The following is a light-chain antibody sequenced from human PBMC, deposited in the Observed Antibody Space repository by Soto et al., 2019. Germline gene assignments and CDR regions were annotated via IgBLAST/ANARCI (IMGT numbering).Light chain of an antibody. J-gene: IGKJ1*01. CDR3: QQYSTYSGT. CDR1: QSVSNW. Sequence: DIQMTQSPSTLSASVGDRVTITCRASQSVSNWLAWYQQKPGKAPKLLIYNASSLKSGGPSRFSGSGSGTEFTLTISILQPDDLATYYCQQYSTYSGTFGQGTKVEIK. CDR2: NAS. V-gene: IGKV1-5*01.